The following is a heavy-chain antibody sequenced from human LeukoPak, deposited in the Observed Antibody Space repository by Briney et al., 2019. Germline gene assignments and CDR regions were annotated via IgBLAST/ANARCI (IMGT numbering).Heavy chain of an antibody. CDR1: GYTFTSYA. CDR2: INAGTGNR. Sequence: ASVKVSCKASGYTFTSYAIHWVRQAPGQRLEWMGWINAGTGNRKYSQKFQDRVTITRETSATTAYMELSSLTSEDTAVYYCARVSDDSGWNFDYWGQGTLVTVSS. D-gene: IGHD6-19*01. J-gene: IGHJ4*02. CDR3: ARVSDDSGWNFDY. V-gene: IGHV1-3*01.